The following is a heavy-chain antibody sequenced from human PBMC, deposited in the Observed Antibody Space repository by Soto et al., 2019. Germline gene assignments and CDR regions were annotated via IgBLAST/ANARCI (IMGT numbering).Heavy chain of an antibody. Sequence: QTISLTCAISGGSFARNSDACNGIRQSPSRRIEWLGRTYYRSNWYTDYAESVKRRITINPDTSKNQVSLQLKSMTPVVTAVYYGTTGAKSGRYGNYYYGIDVWGQGTTVTVS. CDR3: TTGAKSGRYGNYYYGIDV. D-gene: IGHD3-3*01. V-gene: IGHV6-1*01. CDR2: TYYRSNWYT. CDR1: GGSFARNSDA. J-gene: IGHJ6*02.